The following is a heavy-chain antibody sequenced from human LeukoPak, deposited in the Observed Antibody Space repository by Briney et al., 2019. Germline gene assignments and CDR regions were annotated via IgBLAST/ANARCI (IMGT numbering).Heavy chain of an antibody. V-gene: IGHV3-7*01. CDR1: GFTFSSYW. Sequence: GGSLRLSCAAPGFTFSSYWMSWVRQAPGKGLEWVANIKQDGSEKYYVDSVKGRFTISRDNAKNSLYLQMNSLRAEDTAVYYCARDSLYSSPTSDYWGQGTLVTVSS. D-gene: IGHD6-13*01. J-gene: IGHJ4*02. CDR2: IKQDGSEK. CDR3: ARDSLYSSPTSDY.